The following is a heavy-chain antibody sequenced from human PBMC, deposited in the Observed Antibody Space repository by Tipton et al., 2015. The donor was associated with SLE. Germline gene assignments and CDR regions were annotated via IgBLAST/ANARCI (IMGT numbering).Heavy chain of an antibody. J-gene: IGHJ6*02. Sequence: SGFTVSSNHMNWVRQAPGKGLEWVSVIYSGGSTWYADSVKGRFTISRDNSKNTLYLQMTSLRAEDTAVYYCAKEQAGYCSGGSCYGSYYYGLDVWGQGTTVTVSS. CDR2: IYSGGST. CDR3: AKEQAGYCSGGSCYGSYYYGLDV. V-gene: IGHV3-53*05. CDR1: GFTVSSNH. D-gene: IGHD2-15*01.